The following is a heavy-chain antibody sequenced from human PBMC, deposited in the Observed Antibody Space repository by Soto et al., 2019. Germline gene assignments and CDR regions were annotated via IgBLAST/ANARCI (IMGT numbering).Heavy chain of an antibody. Sequence: EVQLLEYGGGLVQRGESLRLPCVASGFTFNKYAMTWVRQAPGKGLEWVSSISGSSSTTYYADSVKGRFTISRDNSKNTVYLHMNTLSTEDTAVYYCAPTRYDYGDDAVGYWGQGTLVTVSS. CDR1: GFTFNKYA. D-gene: IGHD4-17*01. CDR3: APTRYDYGDDAVGY. V-gene: IGHV3-23*01. J-gene: IGHJ4*01. CDR2: ISGSSSTT.